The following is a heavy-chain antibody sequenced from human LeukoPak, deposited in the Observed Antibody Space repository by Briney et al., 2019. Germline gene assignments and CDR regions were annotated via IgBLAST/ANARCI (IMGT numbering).Heavy chain of an antibody. Sequence: GGSLRLSCAASGFNFANHAMSWVRQTPGKGLEWVSAISGGGDITYYADSVTGRFTISRDNSTDTLFLQMHSLRPGDTAVYYCVREDTPATANYWGQGTLVTISS. J-gene: IGHJ4*02. CDR1: GFNFANHA. CDR2: ISGGGDIT. D-gene: IGHD2-21*02. CDR3: VREDTPATANY. V-gene: IGHV3-23*01.